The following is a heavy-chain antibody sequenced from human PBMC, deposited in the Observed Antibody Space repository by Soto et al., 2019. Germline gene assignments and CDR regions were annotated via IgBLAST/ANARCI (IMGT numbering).Heavy chain of an antibody. V-gene: IGHV3-30*18. D-gene: IGHD1-1*01. CDR1: GFTFSSYG. J-gene: IGHJ6*02. CDR3: AKDRKYNYDYYYYGMDV. Sequence: GSLRLSCAASGFTFSSYGMHWVRQAPGKGLEWVAVISYDGSNKYYADSVKGRFTISRDNSKNTLYLQMNSLRAEDTAVYYCAKDRKYNYDYYYYGMDVWGQGTTVTVSS. CDR2: ISYDGSNK.